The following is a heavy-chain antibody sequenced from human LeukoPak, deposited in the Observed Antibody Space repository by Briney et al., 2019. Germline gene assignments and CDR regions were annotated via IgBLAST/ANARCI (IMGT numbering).Heavy chain of an antibody. CDR2: INPSGSET. J-gene: IGHJ6*02. Sequence: GGSLRLSCAASGFTLSNHWLTWVRQAPGERPQWVAHINPSGSETAFLDSVRGRFTISRDSSKNSLYLQVNTLRVEDTAVYHCARGHYGLDVWGQGTTVTVSS. CDR1: GFTLSNHW. V-gene: IGHV3-7*01. CDR3: ARGHYGLDV.